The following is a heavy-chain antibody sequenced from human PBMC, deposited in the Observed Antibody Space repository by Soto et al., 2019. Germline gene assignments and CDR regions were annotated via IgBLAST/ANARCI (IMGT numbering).Heavy chain of an antibody. J-gene: IGHJ4*02. V-gene: IGHV3-30-3*01. CDR1: GFTFSSYA. D-gene: IGHD3-10*01. Sequence: GGSLRLSCAASGFTFSSYAMHWVRQAPGKGLEWVAVISYDGTNKYYADSVKGRFTIYRDNSKNTLYLQMNSLRAEDTAVYYCARDRSRPPITRVRGGIGYFDYWGQGTLVTVSS. CDR2: ISYDGTNK. CDR3: ARDRSRPPITRVRGGIGYFDY.